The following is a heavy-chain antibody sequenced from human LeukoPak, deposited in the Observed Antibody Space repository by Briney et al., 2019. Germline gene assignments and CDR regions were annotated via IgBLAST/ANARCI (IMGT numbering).Heavy chain of an antibody. CDR1: GFTFSSYA. D-gene: IGHD6-19*01. CDR2: ISGSGGST. CDR3: AKGHPYSSGWSFLEQYYFDY. V-gene: IGHV3-23*01. Sequence: TGGSLRLSCAASGFTFSSYAMSWVRQAPGTGLEWVSAISGSGGSTYYADSVKGRFTISRDNSKNTLYLQMNSLRAEDTAVYYCAKGHPYSSGWSFLEQYYFDYWGQGTLVTVSS. J-gene: IGHJ4*02.